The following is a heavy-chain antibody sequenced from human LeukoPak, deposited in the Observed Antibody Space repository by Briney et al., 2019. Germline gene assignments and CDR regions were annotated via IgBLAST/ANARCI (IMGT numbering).Heavy chain of an antibody. CDR2: INGSA. D-gene: IGHD6-13*01. CDR3: AKEGYSRGYYSYYYMDV. V-gene: IGHV3-NL1*01. J-gene: IGHJ6*03. Sequence: GGSLRLSCAASGFTFSSYAMHWVRQAPGKGPEWVSVINGSAYSADSVRGRFTISRDNSKNTLYVQMNSLRAEDTAVYYCAKEGYSRGYYSYYYMDVWGKGTTVTVSS. CDR1: GFTFSSYA.